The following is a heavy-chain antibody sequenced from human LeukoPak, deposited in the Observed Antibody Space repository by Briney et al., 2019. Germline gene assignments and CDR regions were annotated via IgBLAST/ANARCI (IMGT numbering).Heavy chain of an antibody. CDR2: ISAYNGNT. CDR1: GGTFTSYG. V-gene: IGHV1-18*01. D-gene: IGHD4-23*01. CDR3: ARDMNTRVTPISYAFDL. J-gene: IGHJ3*01. Sequence: GASVKVSCKASGGTFTSYGISWVRQAPGQGLEWMGWISAYNGNTNYAQKLQGRVTMTTDTSTSTAYMELRSLRSDDTAVYYCARDMNTRVTPISYAFDLWGQGTMVTVSS.